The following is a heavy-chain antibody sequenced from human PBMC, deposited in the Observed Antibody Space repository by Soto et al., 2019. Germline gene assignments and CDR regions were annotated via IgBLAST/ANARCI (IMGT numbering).Heavy chain of an antibody. CDR1: GYPFTRYD. V-gene: IGHV1-8*01. CDR2: MNPNSGNT. D-gene: IGHD3-16*01. CDR3: VIGGNYYAFEF. J-gene: IGHJ4*02. Sequence: QVQVVQSGAEVKKPGASVKLSCKASGYPFTRYDIYWVRQATGQGLEWMGWMNPNSGNTAYDQKFQGRVTMTRNTSINTAYMALSRLICEYTAINYCVIGGNYYAFEFWGQGAQVTVSS.